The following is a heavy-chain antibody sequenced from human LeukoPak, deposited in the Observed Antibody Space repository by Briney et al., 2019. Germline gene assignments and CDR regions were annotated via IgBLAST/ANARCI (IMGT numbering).Heavy chain of an antibody. CDR3: AREEMVPASTSCYDCYYYGMDV. Sequence: ASVKVSCKASGYTFTGYYMHWVRQAPGQGLEWMGWINPNSGGTNYAQKFQGWVTMTRDTSISTAYMELSRLRSDDTAVYYCAREEMVPASTSCYDCYYYGMDVWGQGTTVTVSS. CDR2: INPNSGGT. V-gene: IGHV1-2*04. D-gene: IGHD2-2*01. CDR1: GYTFTGYY. J-gene: IGHJ6*02.